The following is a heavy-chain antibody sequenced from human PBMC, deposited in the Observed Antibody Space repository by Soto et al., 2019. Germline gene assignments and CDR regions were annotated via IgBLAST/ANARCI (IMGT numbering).Heavy chain of an antibody. CDR2: IYYSGST. Sequence: QVQLQESGQGLVKPSQTLSLTCTVSGGSISSGGYYWSWIRQHPGKGLEWIGYIYYSGSTYYNPSLKSRVTISVDTSKNQFSLKLSSVTAADTAVYYCARVGWDYGDETSYYYYGMDVWGQGTTVTVSS. J-gene: IGHJ6*02. V-gene: IGHV4-31*03. D-gene: IGHD4-17*01. CDR3: ARVGWDYGDETSYYYYGMDV. CDR1: GGSISSGGYY.